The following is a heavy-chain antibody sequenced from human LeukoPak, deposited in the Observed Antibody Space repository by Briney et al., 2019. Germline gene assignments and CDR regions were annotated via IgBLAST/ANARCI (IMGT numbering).Heavy chain of an antibody. J-gene: IGHJ4*02. Sequence: SGTLSLTCTVSGYSINSAYYWGWIRQSPGKGLEWIGSISHSGRTYYNPSLKSRVTISVEPSKNQFSLKLSSVTAADTAVYYCASSPGVRGVTGYFDYWGQGTLVTVSS. CDR1: GYSINSAYY. CDR2: ISHSGRT. CDR3: ASSPGVRGVTGYFDY. V-gene: IGHV4-38-2*02. D-gene: IGHD3-10*01.